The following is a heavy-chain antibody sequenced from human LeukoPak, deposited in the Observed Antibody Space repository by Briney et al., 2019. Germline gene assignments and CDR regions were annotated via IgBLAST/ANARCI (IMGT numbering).Heavy chain of an antibody. D-gene: IGHD2-21*02. J-gene: IGHJ4*02. CDR2: INPNSGGT. V-gene: IGHV1-2*02. CDR3: VLSPVVVTAMD. CDR1: GYTFTVYY. Sequence: GASVKVSCKASGYTFTVYYMHWVRQAPGQGLEWMGWINPNSGGTNYAQKFQGRVTMTRDTSISTAYTELTSLRSDDTAVYYCVLSPVVVTAMDWGQGTLVTVSS.